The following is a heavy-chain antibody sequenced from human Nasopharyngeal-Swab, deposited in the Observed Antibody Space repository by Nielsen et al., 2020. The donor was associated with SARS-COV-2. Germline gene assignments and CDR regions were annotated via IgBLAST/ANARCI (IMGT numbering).Heavy chain of an antibody. CDR2: ISYDGSNK. CDR1: GFTFSSYA. D-gene: IGHD6-19*01. V-gene: IGHV3-30*04. CDR3: ARAVAGNYYYGMDV. Sequence: GESLKISCAASGFTFSSYAMHWVRQAPGKGLEWVAVISYDGSNKYYADSVKGRFTIPRDNSKNTLYLQMNSLRAEDTAVYYCARAVAGNYYYGMDVWGQGTTVTVSS. J-gene: IGHJ6*02.